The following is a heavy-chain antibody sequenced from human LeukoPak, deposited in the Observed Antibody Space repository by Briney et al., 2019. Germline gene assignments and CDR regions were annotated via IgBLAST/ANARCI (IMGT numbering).Heavy chain of an antibody. Sequence: ASVKVSCKASGYSFTNFGFSWVRQAPGQGLEWLGWISAYNGNTYYIQRLQDRVPLTTDASTDTAYMELTNLTSDDTATYFCARDARIGVAGSLGSDLWGQGTLVTVSS. CDR2: ISAYNGNT. D-gene: IGHD6-19*01. V-gene: IGHV1-18*01. CDR3: ARDARIGVAGSLGSDL. CDR1: GYSFTNFG. J-gene: IGHJ5*02.